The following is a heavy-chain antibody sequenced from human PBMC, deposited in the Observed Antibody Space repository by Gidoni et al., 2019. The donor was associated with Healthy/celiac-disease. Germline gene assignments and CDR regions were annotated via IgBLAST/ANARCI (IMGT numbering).Heavy chain of an antibody. CDR2: ISSSSRYI. J-gene: IGHJ4*02. CDR3: ARECGGSCYRPYFDY. D-gene: IGHD2-15*01. Sequence: VQLVESGGGLVKPGGSLRLSCSASGFTFSRDSMNWVRPAPGNGLEWVSAISSSSRYIYYADSVKGRFTISRDNAKNSLYLQMNSLRAEDTAVYYCARECGGSCYRPYFDYWGQGTLVTVSS. CDR1: GFTFSRDS. V-gene: IGHV3-21*01.